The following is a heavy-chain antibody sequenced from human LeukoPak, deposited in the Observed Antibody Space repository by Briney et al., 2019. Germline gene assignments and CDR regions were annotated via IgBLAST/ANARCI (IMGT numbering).Heavy chain of an antibody. CDR2: INPNSGGT. J-gene: IGHJ5*02. CDR3: AREGTLHAKRIAAEQVGFNWFDP. Sequence: ASVKVSCKASGYTFTGYYMHWVRQAPGQGLEWMGWINPNSGGTNYAQKFQGRVTMTRDTSISTAYMELSRLRSDDTAVYYCAREGTLHAKRIAAEQVGFNWFDPWGQGTLVTVSS. D-gene: IGHD6-13*01. CDR1: GYTFTGYY. V-gene: IGHV1-2*02.